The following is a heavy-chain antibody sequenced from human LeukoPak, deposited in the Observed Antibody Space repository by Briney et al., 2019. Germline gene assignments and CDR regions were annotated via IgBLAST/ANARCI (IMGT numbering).Heavy chain of an antibody. CDR1: GFTFSSYA. CDR3: ATFRRDGYNFFEY. Sequence: GGSLRLSCAASGFTFSSYAMSWVRQVPGKGLEWVSAISASGGSTYYADSVKGRFTISRDNSKNTLYLQMNSLRAEDTAVYYCATFRRDGYNFFEYWGQGTLVTVSS. CDR2: ISASGGST. D-gene: IGHD5-24*01. V-gene: IGHV3-23*01. J-gene: IGHJ4*02.